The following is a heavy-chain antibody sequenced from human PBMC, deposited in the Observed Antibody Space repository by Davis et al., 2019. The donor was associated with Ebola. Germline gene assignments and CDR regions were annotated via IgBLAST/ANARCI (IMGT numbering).Heavy chain of an antibody. CDR1: GYSFTSYW. CDR3: ASLSDSSGYYWFDY. J-gene: IGHJ4*02. V-gene: IGHV5-10-1*01. D-gene: IGHD3-22*01. Sequence: KVSCKGSGYSFTSYWISWVRQMPGKGLEWMGRIDPSDSYTNYSPSFQGHVTIAADKSISTAYLQWSSLKASDTAMYYCASLSDSSGYYWFDYWGQGTLVTVSS. CDR2: IDPSDSYT.